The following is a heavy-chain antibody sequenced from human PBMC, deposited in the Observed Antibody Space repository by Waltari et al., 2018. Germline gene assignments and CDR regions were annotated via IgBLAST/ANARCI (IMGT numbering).Heavy chain of an antibody. Sequence: QVTLKESGPALVKPTQTLTLTCTFSGFSLSTSGMRVSWIRQPPGKALEWLARIDWDDDKFYSTSLKTRLTISKDTSKNQVVLTMTNMDPVGTATYYCARLVVTPLDDAFDIWGQGTMVTVSS. D-gene: IGHD2-21*02. CDR3: ARLVVTPLDDAFDI. CDR2: IDWDDDK. CDR1: GFSLSTSGMR. V-gene: IGHV2-70*04. J-gene: IGHJ3*02.